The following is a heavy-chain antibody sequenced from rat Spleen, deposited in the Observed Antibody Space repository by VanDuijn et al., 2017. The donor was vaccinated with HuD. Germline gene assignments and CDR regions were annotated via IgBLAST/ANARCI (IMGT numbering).Heavy chain of an antibody. Sequence: EVQLVESGGGLVQPGRSLKLSCAASGFTFSDYYMAWVRQAPKKGLEWFASISSEGSSTYAGDSVKGRFTISRDNAKRTLYLQMNSWRSEDTATYYCARHYGGYWYFDFWGPGTMVTVSS. J-gene: IGHJ1*01. CDR3: ARHYGGYWYFDF. D-gene: IGHD1-11*01. CDR1: GFTFSDYY. V-gene: IGHV5-22*01. CDR2: ISSEGSST.